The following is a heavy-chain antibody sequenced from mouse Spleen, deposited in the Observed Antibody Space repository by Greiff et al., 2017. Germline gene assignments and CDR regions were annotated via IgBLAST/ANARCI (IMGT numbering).Heavy chain of an antibody. Sequence: LQESGAELVRPGTSVKLSCKASGYTFTSYWMHWVKQRPGQGLEWIGVIDPSDSYTNYNQKFKGKATLTVDTSSSTAYMQLSSLTSEDSAVYYCARRAYYGNYGAMDYWGQGTSVTVSS. CDR3: ARRAYYGNYGAMDY. CDR2: IDPSDSYT. D-gene: IGHD2-10*01. J-gene: IGHJ4*01. V-gene: IGHV1-59*01. CDR1: GYTFTSYW.